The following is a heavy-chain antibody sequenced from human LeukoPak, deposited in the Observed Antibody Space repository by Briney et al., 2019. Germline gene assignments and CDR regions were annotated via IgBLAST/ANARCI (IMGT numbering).Heavy chain of an antibody. CDR3: ARVYRRLRSPSQPGYNWFDP. J-gene: IGHJ5*02. V-gene: IGHV4-34*01. Sequence: SETLSLTCAVYGGSFSGYYWSWICQPPGKGLEWIGEINHSGSTNYNPSLKSRVTISVDTSKNQFSLKLSSVTAADTAVYYCARVYRRLRSPSQPGYNWFDPWGQGTLVTVSS. D-gene: IGHD3-16*01. CDR2: INHSGST. CDR1: GGSFSGYY.